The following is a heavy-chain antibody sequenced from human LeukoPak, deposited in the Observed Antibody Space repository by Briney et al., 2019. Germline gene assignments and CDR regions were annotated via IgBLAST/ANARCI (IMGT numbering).Heavy chain of an antibody. CDR3: ARSVEMATTDAFDI. D-gene: IGHD5-24*01. V-gene: IGHV5-51*01. CDR2: IYPGDSDT. Sequence: GESLQISCKGSGDIFSSYWVGWVRQMPGKGLEWMGIIYPGDSDTRYSPSFQGQVTISADKSISTAYLQWSSLKASDTAMYYCARSVEMATTDAFDIWGQGTMVTVSS. J-gene: IGHJ3*02. CDR1: GDIFSSYW.